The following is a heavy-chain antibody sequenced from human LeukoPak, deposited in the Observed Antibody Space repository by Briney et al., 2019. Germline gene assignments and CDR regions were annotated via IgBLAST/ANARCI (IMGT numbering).Heavy chain of an antibody. CDR3: ATVRGARGYYYYGMDV. V-gene: IGHV4-34*01. J-gene: IGHJ6*02. D-gene: IGHD3-10*01. CDR1: GGSFSGDY. CDR2: INHSGST. Sequence: SETLSLTCAVYGGSFSGDYWSWIRQPPGKGLEWIEEINHSGSTNYNPSLKSRVTISVDTSKNQFSLKVTSVTAADTAVYYCATVRGARGYYYYGMDVWGQGTTVTVSS.